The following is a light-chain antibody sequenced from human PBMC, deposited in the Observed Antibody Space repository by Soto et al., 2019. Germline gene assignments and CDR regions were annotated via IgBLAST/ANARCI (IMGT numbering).Light chain of an antibody. CDR1: SSNIGSNT. CDR2: RSN. J-gene: IGLJ3*02. CDR3: AAWDGSLNGVV. Sequence: QSVLTQPPSASETPGQRVTISCSGGSSNIGSNTVNWYQQLPGTAPKLLIYRSNLRPSGVPDRISGSKSGTSASLAISGLQSGDEADYYCAAWDGSLNGVVFGGGTKLTVL. V-gene: IGLV1-44*01.